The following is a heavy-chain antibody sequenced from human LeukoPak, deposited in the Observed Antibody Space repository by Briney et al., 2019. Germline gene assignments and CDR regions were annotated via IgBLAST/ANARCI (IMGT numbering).Heavy chain of an antibody. CDR3: AQSLGSSNWIGNWFDP. J-gene: IGHJ5*02. Sequence: PSETLSLTCTVSGASISSGDYYWIWIRQPPGKGLEWTGSIYYTGRTYYNPSLKSRVTISVDTSKNQFSLKLSSVTAADTAVYYCAQSLGSSNWIGNWFDPWGQGTLVTVSS. V-gene: IGHV4-39*01. D-gene: IGHD6-13*01. CDR1: GASISSGDYY. CDR2: IYYTGRT.